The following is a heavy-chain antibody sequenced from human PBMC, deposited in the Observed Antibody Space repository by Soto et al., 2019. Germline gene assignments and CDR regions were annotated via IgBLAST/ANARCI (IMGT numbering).Heavy chain of an antibody. D-gene: IGHD2-15*01. J-gene: IGHJ4*02. V-gene: IGHV3-23*01. Sequence: EVQLLESGGGLIHPGGSLRLSCAASGFTFSNFAMSWVRQAPGKGLEWVSAISGSGGSTYYTDSVRGRFTISRDKSKNTLYLQMNSLRAEDTAVYYCAKDVHCSGGSCYSGFDYWGQGTLLTVSS. CDR2: ISGSGGST. CDR3: AKDVHCSGGSCYSGFDY. CDR1: GFTFSNFA.